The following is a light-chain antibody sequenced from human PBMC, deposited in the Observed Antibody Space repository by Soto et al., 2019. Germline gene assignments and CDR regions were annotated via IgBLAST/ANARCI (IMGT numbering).Light chain of an antibody. V-gene: IGLV7-46*01. CDR3: SLFYSGVLV. J-gene: IGLJ2*01. CDR1: TGDVTSGHF. Sequence: QAVVTQEPSLTVSPGGTVTLTCDSSTGDVTSGHFPYWFQQKPGQAPRALIYDTDDKHSWTPARFSGSLLGGKAALTLSGAQPEDEAEYYGSLFYSGVLVFGGGTKLTVL. CDR2: DTD.